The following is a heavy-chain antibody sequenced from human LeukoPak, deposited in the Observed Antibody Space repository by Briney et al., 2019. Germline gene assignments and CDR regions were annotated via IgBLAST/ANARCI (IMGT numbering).Heavy chain of an antibody. CDR1: GGPFSGYY. CDR3: ARVDVTMVRGVADYYYYYGMDV. D-gene: IGHD3-10*01. Sequence: SETLSLTCAVYGGPFSGYYWSWIRQPPGKGLEWIGEINHSGSTNYNPSLKSRVTISVDTSKNQFSLKLSPVTAADTAVYYCARVDVTMVRGVADYYYYYGMDVWGKGTTVTVSS. J-gene: IGHJ6*04. V-gene: IGHV4-34*01. CDR2: INHSGST.